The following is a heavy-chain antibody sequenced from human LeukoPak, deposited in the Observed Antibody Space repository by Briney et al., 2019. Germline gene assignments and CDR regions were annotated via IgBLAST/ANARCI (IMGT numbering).Heavy chain of an antibody. CDR2: ISYSGST. CDR1: GGSISSYY. Sequence: PSETLSLTCSVSGGSISSYYWSWIRQPPGKGLEWIGYISYSGSTKYNPSLKSRVTISVDTSKNQFSLKLSSVTAADTAVYYCARWGGDRYYFDYWGQGTLVTVSS. CDR3: ARWGGDRYYFDY. V-gene: IGHV4-59*01. D-gene: IGHD2-21*01. J-gene: IGHJ4*02.